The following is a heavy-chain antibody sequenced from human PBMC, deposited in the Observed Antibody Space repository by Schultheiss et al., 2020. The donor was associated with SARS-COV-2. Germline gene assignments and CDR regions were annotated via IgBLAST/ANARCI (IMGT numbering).Heavy chain of an antibody. Sequence: GGSLRLSCAASGFTFSDYYMSWIRQAPGKGLEWVSYISSSSSYTNYADSVKGRFTISRDNSKNTLYLQMNSLRAEDTAVYYCARSLRYYDFWSGSINPYYGMDVWGQGTTVTVSS. CDR3: ARSLRYYDFWSGSINPYYGMDV. CDR1: GFTFSDYY. V-gene: IGHV3-11*06. J-gene: IGHJ6*02. D-gene: IGHD3-3*01. CDR2: ISSSSSYT.